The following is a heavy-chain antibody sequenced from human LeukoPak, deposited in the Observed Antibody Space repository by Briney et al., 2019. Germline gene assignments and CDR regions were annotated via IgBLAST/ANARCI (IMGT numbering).Heavy chain of an antibody. CDR1: GFTFSVYW. V-gene: IGHV3-74*01. J-gene: IGHJ3*02. CDR3: ARDVANAFDI. Sequence: GGSLRLSCAASGFTFSVYWMHWVRQAPGKGLVWVSRLNNDGSSTTYADSVKGRFTISRDNAKNTLSLQMNSLRAEDTAVHYCARDVANAFDIWGQGTMVTVSS. D-gene: IGHD2-21*01. CDR2: LNNDGSST.